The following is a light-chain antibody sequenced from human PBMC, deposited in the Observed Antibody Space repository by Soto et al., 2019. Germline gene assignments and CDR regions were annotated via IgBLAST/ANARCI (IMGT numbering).Light chain of an antibody. CDR3: QRRSNWPPT. CDR1: QSVSSY. Sequence: EIVLTQSPATLSLSPGERATLSCRASQSVSSYLAWYQQKPGQAPRLLIYDASNRATGIPARFSGSGSGTDFTLTISNLEPEDFAVYYCQRRSNWPPTFGQGTKVEIK. J-gene: IGKJ1*01. V-gene: IGKV3-11*01. CDR2: DAS.